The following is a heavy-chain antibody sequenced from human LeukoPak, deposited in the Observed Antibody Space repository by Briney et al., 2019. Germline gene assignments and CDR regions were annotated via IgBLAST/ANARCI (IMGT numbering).Heavy chain of an antibody. V-gene: IGHV3-30*03. J-gene: IGHJ4*02. CDR3: ARDRGGSYNFDY. D-gene: IGHD1-26*01. CDR2: ISYDGSNK. Sequence: PGRSLRLSCAASGFTFSSYVMHWVRQAPGKGLEWVAVISYDGSNKYYADSVKGRFTISRDNSKNTLYLQMNSLRAEDTAVYYCARDRGGSYNFDYWGQGTLVTVSS. CDR1: GFTFSSYV.